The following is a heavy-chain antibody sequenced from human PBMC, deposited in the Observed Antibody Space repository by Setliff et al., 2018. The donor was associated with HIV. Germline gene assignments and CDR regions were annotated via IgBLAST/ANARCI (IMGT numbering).Heavy chain of an antibody. J-gene: IGHJ3*02. Sequence: GGSLRLSCAASGFVFTDHSFHWVRQAPGKGLEWVAVMSTGGGIKICADSVKGRFTISRDNSKNTLYVQMNSLRADDTAVYYCVRDLTTIVTRKVFDIWGQGTMVTVSS. CDR1: GFVFTDHS. D-gene: IGHD4-4*01. CDR2: MSTGGGIK. CDR3: VRDLTTIVTRKVFDI. V-gene: IGHV3-30*03.